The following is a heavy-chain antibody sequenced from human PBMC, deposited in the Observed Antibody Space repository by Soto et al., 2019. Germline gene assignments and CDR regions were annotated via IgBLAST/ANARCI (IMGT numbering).Heavy chain of an antibody. CDR2: IYSGGST. D-gene: IGHD3-10*01. CDR3: ARDFYYHCSGTMGGYFAY. J-gene: IGHJ4*02. Sequence: EVQLVESGGGLVQPGGSLRLSCAASGVTVSSNYMSWVRQAPGKGLEWVSVIYSGGSTYYADSVKGRFTISRDNSKNTLYLQMNSLRAEDTAVYYCARDFYYHCSGTMGGYFAYWGQGTLVTVSS. V-gene: IGHV3-66*01. CDR1: GVTVSSNY.